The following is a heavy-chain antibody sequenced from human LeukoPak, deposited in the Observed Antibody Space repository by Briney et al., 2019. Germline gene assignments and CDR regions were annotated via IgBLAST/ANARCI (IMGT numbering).Heavy chain of an antibody. CDR1: GYTFTSYA. V-gene: IGHV1-18*01. CDR2: ISAYNGNT. D-gene: IGHD5-24*01. CDR3: ARTRWLQLLGDY. J-gene: IGHJ4*02. Sequence: GASVKVSCKASGYTFTSYAMNWVRQAPGQGLEWMGWISAYNGNTNYAQKLQGRVTMTTDTSTSTAYMELRSLRSDDTAVYYCARTRWLQLLGDYWGQGTLVTVSS.